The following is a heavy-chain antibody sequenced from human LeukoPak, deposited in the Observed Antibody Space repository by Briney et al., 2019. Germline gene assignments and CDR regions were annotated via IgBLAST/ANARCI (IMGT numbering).Heavy chain of an antibody. J-gene: IGHJ4*02. CDR3: ARGDCSSTSCYTAHFDY. CDR2: INPNSGGT. Sequence: ASVKVSCTASGGTFSSYAISWVRQAPGQGLEWMGRINPNSGGTNYAQKFQGRVTMTRDTSISTAYTELSRLRSDDTAVYYCARGDCSSTSCYTAHFDYWGQGTLVTVSS. V-gene: IGHV1-2*06. D-gene: IGHD2-2*02. CDR1: GGTFSSYA.